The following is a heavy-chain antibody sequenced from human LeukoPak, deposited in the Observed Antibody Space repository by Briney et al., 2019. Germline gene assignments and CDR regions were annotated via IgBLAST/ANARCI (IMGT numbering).Heavy chain of an antibody. Sequence: SETLSLTCTVSGGSISSGSYYWSWIRQPAGKGLEWIGRIYISGSTNYKPSLKSRVTISVDTSKNQFSLKLSSVTAADTAVYYCATIHKPYYYDNSGYYFNYWGQGTLVTVSS. CDR1: GGSISSGSYY. V-gene: IGHV4-61*02. J-gene: IGHJ4*02. CDR2: IYISGST. CDR3: ATIHKPYYYDNSGYYFNY. D-gene: IGHD3-22*01.